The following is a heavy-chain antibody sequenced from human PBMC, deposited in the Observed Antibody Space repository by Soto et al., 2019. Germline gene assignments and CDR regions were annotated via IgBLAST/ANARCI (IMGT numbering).Heavy chain of an antibody. CDR3: ARGRWSVSKANYYFDY. CDR1: GYTFTDYA. J-gene: IGHJ4*02. CDR2: INAGNGDL. V-gene: IGHV1-3*01. D-gene: IGHD2-15*01. Sequence: QVHLVQSGAEVKKPGASVMVSCRASGYTFTDYAMNWVRQAPGQRPEWMGWINAGNGDLKYSQNFQGRVTITRDASASTDYMELRSLTSEDTAVYFCARGRWSVSKANYYFDYWGQGTLVTVSS.